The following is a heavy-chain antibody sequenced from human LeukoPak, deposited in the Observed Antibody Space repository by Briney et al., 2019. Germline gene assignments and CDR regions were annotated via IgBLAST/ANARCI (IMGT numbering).Heavy chain of an antibody. D-gene: IGHD3-10*01. CDR3: ARMMTLQHVLDRFGSGSYSNWFDP. CDR1: GNSISSGDNY. J-gene: IGHJ5*02. V-gene: IGHV4-61*02. CDR2: IYTSGST. Sequence: SETLSLTCTVSGNSISSGDNYWSWIRQPAGKGLEWTGRIYTSGSTNYNPSLKSRVTISGDTSKNHFSRRPSSVTAADTAVYYCARMMTLQHVLDRFGSGSYSNWFDPWGQGTLVTVSS.